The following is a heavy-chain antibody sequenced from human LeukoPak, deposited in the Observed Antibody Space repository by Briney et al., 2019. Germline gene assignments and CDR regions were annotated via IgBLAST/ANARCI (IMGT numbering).Heavy chain of an antibody. Sequence: GGSLRLSCAASGFTFSSYGIHWVRQAPGKGLEWVAFIRYDGSNKYYTDSVKGRFTISRDNSKNTLYLQMNSLRAEDTAVYYCAKGTSHYGSGSYTLLFDYWGQGTLVTVSS. CDR2: IRYDGSNK. D-gene: IGHD3-10*01. CDR1: GFTFSSYG. V-gene: IGHV3-30*02. CDR3: AKGTSHYGSGSYTLLFDY. J-gene: IGHJ4*02.